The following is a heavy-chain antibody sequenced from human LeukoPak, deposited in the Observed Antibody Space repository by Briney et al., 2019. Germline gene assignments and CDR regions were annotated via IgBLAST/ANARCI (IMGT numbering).Heavy chain of an antibody. J-gene: IGHJ4*02. CDR3: ASAYYDILTGYAHY. Sequence: GGSLRLSCAASGLTFCSYSMNWVRQAPGKGLEWVSYISSSSSTIYYADSVKGRFTISRDNAKNSLYLQMNSLRAEDTAVYYCASAYYDILTGYAHYWGQGTLVTVSS. D-gene: IGHD3-9*01. CDR2: ISSSSSTI. V-gene: IGHV3-48*04. CDR1: GLTFCSYS.